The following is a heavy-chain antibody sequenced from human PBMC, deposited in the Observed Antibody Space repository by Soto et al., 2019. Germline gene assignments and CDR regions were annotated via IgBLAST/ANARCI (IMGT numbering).Heavy chain of an antibody. D-gene: IGHD6-19*01. J-gene: IGHJ4*02. V-gene: IGHV4-34*01. CDR3: ARGAWLVTTGY. CDR2: INHSGST. CDR1: GGSFSGYY. Sequence: NPSETLSLTCAVYGGSFSGYYWSWIRQPPGKGLEWIGEINHSGSTNYNPSLKSRVTISVDTSKNQFSLKLSSVTAADTAVYYCARGAWLVTTGYWGQGTLVTVSS.